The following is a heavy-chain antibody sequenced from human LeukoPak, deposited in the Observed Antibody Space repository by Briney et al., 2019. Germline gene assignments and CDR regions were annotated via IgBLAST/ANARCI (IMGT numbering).Heavy chain of an antibody. V-gene: IGHV4-59*01. CDR3: ARDLGVYDFWSGYYYGMDV. CDR2: IYYSGST. Sequence: SETLSLTCTVSGGSISSYYWSWIRQPPGKGLEWLGYIYYSGSTNYNPSLKSRVTISVDTSKNQFSLKLSSVTAADTAVYYCARDLGVYDFWSGYYYGMDVWGQGTTVTVSS. J-gene: IGHJ6*02. D-gene: IGHD3-3*01. CDR1: GGSISSYY.